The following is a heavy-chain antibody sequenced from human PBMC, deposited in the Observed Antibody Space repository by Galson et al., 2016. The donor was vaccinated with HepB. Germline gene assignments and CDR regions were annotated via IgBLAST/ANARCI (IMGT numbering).Heavy chain of an antibody. CDR3: GRHGGFDY. J-gene: IGHJ4*02. CDR1: GFTFTTFA. Sequence: SLRLSCAASGFTFTTFAMSWVRQAPGRGLEWVSGITRSGDAIHYADFVKGRFTISRDNSRNTLYLYMNSLTAGDTAVYYCGRHGGFDYWGQGALVTVSS. CDR2: ITRSGDAI. V-gene: IGHV3-23*01. D-gene: IGHD3-16*01.